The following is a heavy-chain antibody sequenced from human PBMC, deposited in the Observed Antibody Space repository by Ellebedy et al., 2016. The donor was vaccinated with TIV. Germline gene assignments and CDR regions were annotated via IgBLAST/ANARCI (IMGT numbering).Heavy chain of an antibody. CDR2: IYYSGST. J-gene: IGHJ6*02. D-gene: IGHD6-13*01. CDR1: GGSISSYY. CDR3: ARAIAAAGLGVRANYYYYYGMDV. Sequence: SETLSLXXTVSGGSISSYYWSWIRQPPGKGLEWIGYIYYSGSTNYNPSLKSRVTISVDTSKNQFSLKLSSVTAADTAVYYWARAIAAAGLGVRANYYYYYGMDVWGQGTTVTVSS. V-gene: IGHV4-59*12.